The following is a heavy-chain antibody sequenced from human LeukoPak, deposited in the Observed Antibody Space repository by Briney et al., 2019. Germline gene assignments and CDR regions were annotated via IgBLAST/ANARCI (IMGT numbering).Heavy chain of an antibody. CDR2: IHYSGST. CDR3: ARDGAAAAGNWFDP. D-gene: IGHD6-13*01. V-gene: IGHV4-59*01. CDR1: GGSISSYY. J-gene: IGHJ5*02. Sequence: SETLSLTCTVSGGSISSYYWSWIRQPPEKGLEWIGYIHYSGSTNYNPSLKSRVTISVDTSKNQFSLKLSSVTAADTAVYYCARDGAAAAGNWFDPWGQGTLVTVSS.